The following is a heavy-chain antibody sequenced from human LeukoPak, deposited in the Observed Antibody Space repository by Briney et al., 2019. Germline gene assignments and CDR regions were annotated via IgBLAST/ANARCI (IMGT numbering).Heavy chain of an antibody. CDR2: IKQDGSER. J-gene: IGHJ4*02. Sequence: GGSLRLSCAASGFTFGSFWMTWVRQAPGKGLEWVANIKQDGSERYYVDSMKGRITISRDNAKKSLYLEVNNLSAEDTAVYYCVRDGGYSGYEYWGQGTLVTVSS. CDR1: GFTFGSFW. CDR3: VRDGGYSGYEY. D-gene: IGHD5-12*01. V-gene: IGHV3-7*04.